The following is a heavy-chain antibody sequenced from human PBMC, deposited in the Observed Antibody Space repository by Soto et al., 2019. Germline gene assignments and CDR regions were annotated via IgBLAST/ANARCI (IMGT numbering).Heavy chain of an antibody. J-gene: IGHJ6*01. V-gene: IGHV1-46*01. CDR2: INPSTGSA. Sequence: QVQLMQSGAEVKKPGASVKVSCKASGYTFTSYYIHWVRQAPGQGLEWMGIINPSTGSASYARMFQGRVAMTRDTSTSTGYMEVSSLRSEDTAVYYCARDPNLTLTFHYSGMDVWGQGTTVTFSS. CDR3: ARDPNLTLTFHYSGMDV. CDR1: GYTFTSYY.